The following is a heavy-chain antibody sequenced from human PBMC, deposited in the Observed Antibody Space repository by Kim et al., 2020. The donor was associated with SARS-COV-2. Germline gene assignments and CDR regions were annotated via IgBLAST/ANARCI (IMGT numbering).Heavy chain of an antibody. V-gene: IGHV3-7*01. CDR2: INLDGTRK. D-gene: IGHD5-18*01. CDR1: GFTFNTYW. J-gene: IGHJ4*02. Sequence: GGSLRLSCAASGFTFNTYWMSWGRQAPGKGPEWVANINLDGTRKSYMDSVKGRFTISRDNAENSLYLQMNSLRAEDTAVYYCAREKGYKNDYWGLGTLVTVSS. CDR3: AREKGYKNDY.